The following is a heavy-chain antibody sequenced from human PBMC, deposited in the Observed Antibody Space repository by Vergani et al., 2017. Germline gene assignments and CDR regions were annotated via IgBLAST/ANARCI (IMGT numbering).Heavy chain of an antibody. CDR1: EGTFTTYN. D-gene: IGHD3-16*01. V-gene: IGHV1-69*08. CDR3: ARDSGGYVWGSYEAWFDP. CDR2: IIPMFDIT. Sequence: QVHLVQSGGEVKKPGSSVRVSCKASEGTFTTYNFNWVRQAPGQGLEWMGRIIPMFDITNHAQKFQGRVTLTADKSTNTAYMELSSLRYEDTAVYYCARDSGGYVWGSYEAWFDPWGQGTLVTVSS. J-gene: IGHJ5*02.